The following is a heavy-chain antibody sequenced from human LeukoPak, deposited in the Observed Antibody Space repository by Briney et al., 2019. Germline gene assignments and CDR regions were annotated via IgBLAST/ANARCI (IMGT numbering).Heavy chain of an antibody. Sequence: GASVKVSCKASGYTFTSYGISWVRQAPGQGLEWMGWISAYNGNTNYAQKLQGRVTMTTDTSTSTAYMELRSLRSDDTAVYYCARADRGSTSCYCDYWGQGTLVTVSS. CDR1: GYTFTSYG. D-gene: IGHD2-2*01. CDR2: ISAYNGNT. CDR3: ARADRGSTSCYCDY. V-gene: IGHV1-18*01. J-gene: IGHJ4*02.